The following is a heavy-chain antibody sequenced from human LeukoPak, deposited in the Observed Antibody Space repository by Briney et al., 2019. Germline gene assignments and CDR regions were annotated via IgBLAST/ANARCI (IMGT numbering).Heavy chain of an antibody. Sequence: SETLSLTCNVSAGSISRYYWRWIRQPPGKGLEWIGYIYFNGHTNYNPSLQSRVTISVDTSKNQFSLKVNSVSAADTAVYYCARVLRYFSGMDVGGQGPTVTV. J-gene: IGHJ6*02. D-gene: IGHD3-9*01. CDR1: AGSISRYY. V-gene: IGHV4-59*01. CDR3: ARVLRYFSGMDV. CDR2: IYFNGHT.